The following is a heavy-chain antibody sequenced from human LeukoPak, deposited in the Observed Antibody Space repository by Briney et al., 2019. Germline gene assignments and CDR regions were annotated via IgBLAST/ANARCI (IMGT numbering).Heavy chain of an antibody. CDR1: GFTFSSYA. D-gene: IGHD3-10*01. Sequence: GGSLRLSCAASGFTFSSYAMSWVRQAPGKGLEWVSAISGSGGSTYYADSVKGRFTISRDNSKNTPYLQMNSLRAEDTAVYYCAKARGRGVLNYCYYYGMDVWRQGTTVSVPS. CDR2: ISGSGGST. V-gene: IGHV3-23*01. J-gene: IGHJ6*02. CDR3: AKARGRGVLNYCYYYGMDV.